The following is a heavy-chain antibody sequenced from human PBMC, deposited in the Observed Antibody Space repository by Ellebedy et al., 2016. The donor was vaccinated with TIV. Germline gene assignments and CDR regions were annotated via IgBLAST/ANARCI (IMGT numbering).Heavy chain of an antibody. J-gene: IGHJ4*02. CDR3: ARILRGDFVGYSDY. CDR1: GFSLNTSGMC. CDR2: IDWADDK. V-gene: IGHV2-70*01. Sequence: SGPTLVKPTQTLTLTCSFSGFSLNTSGMCVTWIRQPPGKALGWLALIDWADDKYYSTSLKTRLTISKDTSKNLVVLTMTNVDPVDTATYYCARILRGDFVGYSDYWGQGTLVTVSS. D-gene: IGHD4-17*01.